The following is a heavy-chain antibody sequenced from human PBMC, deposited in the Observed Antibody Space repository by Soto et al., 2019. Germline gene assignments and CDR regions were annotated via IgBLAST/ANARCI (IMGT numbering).Heavy chain of an antibody. J-gene: IGHJ6*02. Sequence: QVQLVESGGGVVQPGRSLRLSCAASGFTFSSYGMHWVRQAPGKGLEWVAVIWYDGSNKYYADSVKGRFTISRDNSKNTRYLQMNSLRAEDTAVYYCARGNGRYYYGMDVWGQGTTVTVSS. CDR3: ARGNGRYYYGMDV. CDR2: IWYDGSNK. V-gene: IGHV3-33*01. CDR1: GFTFSSYG.